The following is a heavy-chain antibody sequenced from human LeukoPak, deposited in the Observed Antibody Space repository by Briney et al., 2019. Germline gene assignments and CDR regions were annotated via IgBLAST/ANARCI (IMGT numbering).Heavy chain of an antibody. D-gene: IGHD3-10*01. CDR3: ARSVVGDMVRGVYYFDY. J-gene: IGHJ4*02. CDR2: TYYRSKWYK. V-gene: IGHV6-1*01. CDR1: GDSVSSNSAA. Sequence: SQTLSLTCAISGDSVSSNSAAWNWIRQSPSRGLEWLGRTYYRSKWYKDYAVSVKSRITINPDTSKNQFSLQLNSVTPEDTAVYYCARSVVGDMVRGVYYFDYWGQGTLVTVSS.